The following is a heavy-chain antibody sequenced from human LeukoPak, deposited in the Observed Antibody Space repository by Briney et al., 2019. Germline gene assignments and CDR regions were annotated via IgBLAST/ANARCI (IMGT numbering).Heavy chain of an antibody. CDR3: ARGNYGGNSYDAFDI. CDR2: IDPNSGGT. CDR1: RYTCTDYY. D-gene: IGHD4-23*01. V-gene: IGHV1-2*02. J-gene: IGHJ3*02. Sequence: GASVKVYCEASRYTCTDYYMYWVRQAPGQGLLLIAWIDPNSGGTNYAQKFQGRVTMTRDTSISTAYMELSRLTSDDTAVYYCARGNYGGNSYDAFDIWGQGTMVTVSS.